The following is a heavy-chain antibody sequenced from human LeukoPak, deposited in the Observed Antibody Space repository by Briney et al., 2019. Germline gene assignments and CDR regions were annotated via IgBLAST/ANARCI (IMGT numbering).Heavy chain of an antibody. CDR2: ISYDGSNK. J-gene: IGHJ4*02. CDR3: ARVTMIVHNFDY. V-gene: IGHV3-30*04. D-gene: IGHD3-22*01. Sequence: GGSLRLSCAASGFTFSSYAMHWVRQAPGKGLEWVAVISYDGSNKYYADSVEGRFTISRDNSKNTLYLQMNSLRAKDTAVYYCARVTMIVHNFDYWGQGTLVTVSS. CDR1: GFTFSSYA.